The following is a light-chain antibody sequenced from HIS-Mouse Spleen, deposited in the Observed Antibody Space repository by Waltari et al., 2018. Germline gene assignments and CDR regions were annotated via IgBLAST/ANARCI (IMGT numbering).Light chain of an antibody. Sequence: SYELTQPPSVSVSPGQTARIPCSGDALPKQYAYRYQQKPGQAPVLVIYKDSERPSGFPERFSGSSSGTTVTLTISGVQAEDEADYYCQSADSSGTYHVVFGGGTKLTVL. V-gene: IGLV3-25*03. CDR3: QSADSSGTYHVV. CDR1: ALPKQY. CDR2: KDS. J-gene: IGLJ2*01.